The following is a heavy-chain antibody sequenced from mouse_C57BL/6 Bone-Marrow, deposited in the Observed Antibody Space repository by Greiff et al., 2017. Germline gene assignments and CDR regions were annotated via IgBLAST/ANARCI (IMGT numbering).Heavy chain of an antibody. CDR3: AREDIYYYGAWFAY. V-gene: IGHV1-72*01. CDR1: GYTFTSYW. CDR2: IDPTSGGT. D-gene: IGHD1-1*01. J-gene: IGHJ3*01. Sequence: VQLQQPGAELVKPGASVKLSCKASGYTFTSYWMHWVKQRPGRGLEWIGRIDPTSGGTKYNEKFKSKATLTVDKPSSTAYMQLSSLPSEDSAVYYCAREDIYYYGAWFAYWVQVTLVTVSA.